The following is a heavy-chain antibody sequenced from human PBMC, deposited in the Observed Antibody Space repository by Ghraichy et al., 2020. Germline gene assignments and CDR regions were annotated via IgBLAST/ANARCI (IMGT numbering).Heavy chain of an antibody. CDR3: ARESCYSTSCKRNYYFGMDV. CDR1: GFTFSSHW. Sequence: GGSLRLSCAASGFTFSSHWMNWVRQAPGKGLEWVANIKQDGSGEYCVDSVKGRFTISRDNAKNSLYLQMNSLRAEDTAVYYCARESCYSTSCKRNYYFGMDVWGPGTTVTVSS. J-gene: IGHJ6*02. CDR2: IKQDGSGE. D-gene: IGHD2-2*01. V-gene: IGHV3-7*01.